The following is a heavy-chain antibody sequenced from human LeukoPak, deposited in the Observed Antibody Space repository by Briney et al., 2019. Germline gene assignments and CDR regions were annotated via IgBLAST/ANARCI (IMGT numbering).Heavy chain of an antibody. CDR2: ISAYNGKT. CDR1: GYTFTSYG. D-gene: IGHD4/OR15-4a*01. CDR3: ARGSHDFGAY. Sequence: ASVKVSCKASGYTFTSYGISWVGQAPGQELKWMEWISAYNGKTKYPQKLQGRVTMTTDTSTSTAYMELRSLSSDDTAVYYGARGSHDFGAYWGQGTLVTVSS. J-gene: IGHJ4*02. V-gene: IGHV1-18*01.